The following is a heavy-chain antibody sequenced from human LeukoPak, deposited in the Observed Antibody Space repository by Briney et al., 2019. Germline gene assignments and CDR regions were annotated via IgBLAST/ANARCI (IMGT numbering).Heavy chain of an antibody. CDR1: GYTLTELS. CDR2: FDPEDGET. D-gene: IGHD2-2*01. CDR3: ATDREYQLLRGIDP. J-gene: IGHJ5*02. Sequence: ASVKVSCKVSGYTLTELSMHWVRQAPGKGLEWVGGFDPEDGETIYAQKFQGRVTMTEDTSTDTAYMELSSLRSEDTAVYYCATDREYQLLRGIDPWGQGTLVTVSS. V-gene: IGHV1-24*01.